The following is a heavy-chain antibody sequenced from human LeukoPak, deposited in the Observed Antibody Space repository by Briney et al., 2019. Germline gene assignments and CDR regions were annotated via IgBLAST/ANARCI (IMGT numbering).Heavy chain of an antibody. CDR2: INHSGST. V-gene: IGHV4-34*01. J-gene: IGHJ6*02. CDR3: ARDARIVVVIGYYYYGMDV. Sequence: SETLSLTCAVYGGSFSGYYWSWIRQPPGKGLEWIGEINHSGSTNYNPSLKSRVTISVDTSKNQFSLKPSSVTAADTAVYYCARDARIVVVIGYYYYGMDVWGQGTTVTVSS. CDR1: GGSFSGYY. D-gene: IGHD3-22*01.